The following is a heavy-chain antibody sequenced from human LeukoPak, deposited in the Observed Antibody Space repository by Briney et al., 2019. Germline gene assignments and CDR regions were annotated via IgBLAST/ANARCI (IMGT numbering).Heavy chain of an antibody. CDR1: GYTFTSYG. CDR3: ARDLRYFDRHPGAFDY. CDR2: ISAYNGNT. Sequence: EASVKVSCKASGYTFTSYGISWVRQAPGQGLEWMGWISAYNGNTNYAQKLQGRVTRTTDTSTSTAYMELRSLRSDDTAVYYCARDLRYFDRHPGAFDYWGQGTLVTVSS. V-gene: IGHV1-18*01. J-gene: IGHJ4*02. D-gene: IGHD3-9*01.